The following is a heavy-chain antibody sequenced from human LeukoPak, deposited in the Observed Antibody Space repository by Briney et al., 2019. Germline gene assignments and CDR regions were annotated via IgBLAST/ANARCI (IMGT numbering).Heavy chain of an antibody. V-gene: IGHV3-33*01. CDR2: IWYDGSNK. CDR1: GFTFSSYG. D-gene: IGHD4-17*01. J-gene: IGHJ4*02. CDR3: ARDGTPDYAQVSFDY. Sequence: PGGSLRLSCAASGFTFSSYGMHWVRQAPGKGLEWVAVIWYDGSNKYYADSVKGRFTISRDNSKNTLYLQMNSLRAEDTAVYYGARDGTPDYAQVSFDYWGQGTLVTLSS.